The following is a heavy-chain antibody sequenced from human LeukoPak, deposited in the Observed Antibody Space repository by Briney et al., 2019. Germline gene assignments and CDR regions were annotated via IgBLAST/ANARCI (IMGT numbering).Heavy chain of an antibody. CDR1: GYTFTSYY. J-gene: IGHJ5*02. CDR3: ATTLRNKPP. V-gene: IGHV1-46*01. D-gene: IGHD5-12*01. CDR2: INPSGGST. Sequence: ASVKVSCKASGYTFTSYYMHWVRQAPGQGLEWMGIINPSGGSTSYAQKFQGRVTMTRDTSVNTAYMELRSLTSEDTAVYYCATTLRNKPPWGQGTLVTVSS.